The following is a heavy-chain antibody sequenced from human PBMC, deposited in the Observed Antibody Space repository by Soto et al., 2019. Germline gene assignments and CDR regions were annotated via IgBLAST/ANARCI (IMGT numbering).Heavy chain of an antibody. CDR3: VRDGTKTLRDWFDP. CDR1: GASISGFY. Sequence: SETLSLTCTVSGASISGFYWSWIRKSAGKGLEWIGRIYATGTTDYNPSLKSRVMMSVDTSKKQISLKLRSVTAADTAVYYCVRDGTKTLRDWFDPWGQGISVTVSS. J-gene: IGHJ5*02. CDR2: IYATGTT. D-gene: IGHD1-1*01. V-gene: IGHV4-4*07.